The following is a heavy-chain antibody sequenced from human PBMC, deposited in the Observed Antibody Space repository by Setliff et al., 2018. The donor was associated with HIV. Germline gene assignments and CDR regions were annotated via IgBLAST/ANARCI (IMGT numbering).Heavy chain of an antibody. J-gene: IGHJ3*02. CDR3: ARGVVGATYDVFDI. V-gene: IGHV4-61*02. D-gene: IGHD1-26*01. CDR2: IYTSGST. Sequence: PSETLSLTCTVSGGSISSGSYYWSWIRQPAGKGLEWIGRIYTSGSTNYNPSLKSRVTISVDKSKNQFSLKLSSVTAADTAVYYCARGVVGATYDVFDIWAQGTMVTVSS. CDR1: GGSISSGSYY.